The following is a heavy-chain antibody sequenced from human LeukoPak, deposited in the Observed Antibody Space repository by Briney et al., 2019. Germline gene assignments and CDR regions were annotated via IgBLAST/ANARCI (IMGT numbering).Heavy chain of an antibody. CDR3: ARGRRFGERLDY. V-gene: IGHV4-34*01. J-gene: IGHJ4*02. CDR1: GGSFSGYY. CDR2: INHSGST. Sequence: SETLSLTCAVYGGSFSGYYWSWIRQPPGKGLEWIGEINHSGSTNYNPYLKSRVTISVDTSKNQFPLKLSSVTAADTAVYYCARGRRFGERLDYWGQGTLVSVSS. D-gene: IGHD3-10*01.